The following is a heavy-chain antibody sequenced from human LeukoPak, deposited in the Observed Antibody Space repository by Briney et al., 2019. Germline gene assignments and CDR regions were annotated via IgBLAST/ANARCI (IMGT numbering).Heavy chain of an antibody. V-gene: IGHV4-34*01. D-gene: IGHD6-13*01. Sequence: SETLSLTCAVYGGSFSGYYWSWIRQPPGKGLEWIGSIYYSGSTYYNPSLKSRVTISVDTSKNQFSLKLSSVTAADTAVYYCARRSSWYGLDYWGQGTLVTVSS. J-gene: IGHJ4*02. CDR3: ARRSSWYGLDY. CDR2: IYYSGST. CDR1: GGSFSGYY.